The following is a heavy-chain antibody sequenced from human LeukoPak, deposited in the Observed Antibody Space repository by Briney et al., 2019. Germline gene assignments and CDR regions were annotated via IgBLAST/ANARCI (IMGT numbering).Heavy chain of an antibody. Sequence: PGGSLRLSCAASGFTFSTNAMHWVRQGPGKGLEWVSSISTSGSYIYYADSVKGRFTISRDNAKNSLYLQMNSLRAEDTAVYYCARSRSSSLDYWGQGTLVIVSS. CDR3: ARSRSSSLDY. V-gene: IGHV3-21*01. CDR1: GFTFSTNA. J-gene: IGHJ4*02. CDR2: ISTSGSYI. D-gene: IGHD6-6*01.